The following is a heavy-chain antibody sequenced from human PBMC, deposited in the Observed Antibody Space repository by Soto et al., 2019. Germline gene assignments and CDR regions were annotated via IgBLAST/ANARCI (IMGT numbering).Heavy chain of an antibody. Sequence: EVQLLESGGGLVQPGGSLRLSCAASGFTFSSYPMNWVRQAPGKGLEWVAAISASGGTSYYADSVEGRFTLSRDNSKNTLFLQMSSLRDDDTAVYYGAKVRVRGSGLYDFDHWGQGTLVTVSS. CDR2: ISASGGTS. V-gene: IGHV3-23*01. J-gene: IGHJ4*02. D-gene: IGHD3-22*01. CDR1: GFTFSSYP. CDR3: AKVRVRGSGLYDFDH.